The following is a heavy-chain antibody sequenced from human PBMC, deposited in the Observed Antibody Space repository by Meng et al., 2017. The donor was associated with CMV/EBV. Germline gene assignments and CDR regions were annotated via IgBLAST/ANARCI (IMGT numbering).Heavy chain of an antibody. CDR1: GFTFSNAW. Sequence: GGSLRLSCAASGFTFSNAWMSWVRQAPGKGLEWVSGISWNSGSIGYADSVKGRFTISRDNAKNSLYLQMNSLRAEDTALYYCAKDLWSGYDYGMDVWGQGTTVTVS. V-gene: IGHV3-9*01. D-gene: IGHD3-3*01. J-gene: IGHJ6*02. CDR3: AKDLWSGYDYGMDV. CDR2: ISWNSGSI.